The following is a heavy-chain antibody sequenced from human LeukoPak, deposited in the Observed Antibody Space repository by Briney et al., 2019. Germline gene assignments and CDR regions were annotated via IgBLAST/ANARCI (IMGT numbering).Heavy chain of an antibody. Sequence: SVKVSCKASGGTFSSYAISWVRQAPGQGLEWMGGIIPIFGTANYAQKFQGRVTITTDESTSTAYMELSSLRSEDTAVYYCARDRGSSWNDDAFDIWGQGTMVTVSS. J-gene: IGHJ3*02. D-gene: IGHD6-13*01. CDR1: GGTFSSYA. CDR3: ARDRGSSWNDDAFDI. V-gene: IGHV1-69*05. CDR2: IIPIFGTA.